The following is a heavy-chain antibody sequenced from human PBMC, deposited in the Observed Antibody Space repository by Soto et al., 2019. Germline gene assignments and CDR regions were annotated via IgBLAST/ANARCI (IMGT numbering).Heavy chain of an antibody. Sequence: EVQVLESGGGLVQPGGSLRLSCAASGFTLSTYTMSWVRQAPGKGPEWVSGIISGGATYYADSVQGRFTISRDNSKNTLYLQMTGLRAEDTAVYYCAKDPNRNSAWGQGTLVTVSS. CDR1: GFTLSTYT. CDR3: AKDPNRNSA. CDR2: IISGGAT. J-gene: IGHJ5*02. V-gene: IGHV3-23*01.